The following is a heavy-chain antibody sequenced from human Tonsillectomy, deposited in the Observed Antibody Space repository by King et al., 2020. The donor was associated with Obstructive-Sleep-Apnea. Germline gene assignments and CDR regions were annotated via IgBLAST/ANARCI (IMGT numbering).Heavy chain of an antibody. CDR2: ISGNSGSI. Sequence: VQLVESGGGLVQPGRSLRLSCAASGFTCDDYAMHWVRQAPGKGLEWVSGISGNSGSIGYADSVKGRFTISRDNAKNSLYLQMNSLRAEDTALYYCAKDKSSWYDAFDIWGQGTMVTVSS. V-gene: IGHV3-9*01. CDR3: AKDKSSWYDAFDI. CDR1: GFTCDDYA. J-gene: IGHJ3*02. D-gene: IGHD6-13*01.